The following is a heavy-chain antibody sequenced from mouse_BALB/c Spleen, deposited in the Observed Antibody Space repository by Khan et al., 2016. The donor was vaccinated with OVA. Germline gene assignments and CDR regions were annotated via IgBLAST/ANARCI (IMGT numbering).Heavy chain of an antibody. D-gene: IGHD2-4*01. J-gene: IGHJ3*01. CDR3: ARSTMITTEFAY. Sequence: QVQLQQPGAELVKPGASVKLSCKASGYTFTSYWMHWVKQRPGQGLEWIGEINPSNGRTNYNEKFKSKATLTVDKSSNTAYMQLSSLTSEDAAVYCCARSTMITTEFAYCGRGTLVTVSA. CDR1: GYTFTSYW. V-gene: IGHV1S81*02. CDR2: INPSNGRT.